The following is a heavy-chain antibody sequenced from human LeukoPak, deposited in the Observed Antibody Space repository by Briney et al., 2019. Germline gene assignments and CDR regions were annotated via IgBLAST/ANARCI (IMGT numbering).Heavy chain of an antibody. D-gene: IGHD2-15*01. J-gene: IGHJ4*02. Sequence: GGSLRLSCAASGFTFSSSNLDWVRQAPGKGLEWVSSISGSSSIYYTDSVNGRFTISRDNTNNSLYLQMNSLRAEDTAVYFCAKEGRSTTPGYWGQGTLVTVSS. CDR1: GFTFSSSN. CDR2: ISGSSSI. CDR3: AKEGRSTTPGY. V-gene: IGHV3-21*01.